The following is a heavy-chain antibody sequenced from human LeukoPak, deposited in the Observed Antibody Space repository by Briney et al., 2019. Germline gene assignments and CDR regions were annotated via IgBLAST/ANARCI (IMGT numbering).Heavy chain of an antibody. Sequence: GGSLRLSCAASGFTFSSYAMSWVRQAPGKGLKGFSAIRGSGGSTYYADSVKGRFTISRDNSKNTLYLQMNSLRAEDTAVYYCAKGVKIFGVVITLDYWGQGTLVTVSS. CDR1: GFTFSSYA. V-gene: IGHV3-23*01. D-gene: IGHD3-3*01. CDR3: AKGVKIFGVVITLDY. CDR2: IRGSGGST. J-gene: IGHJ4*02.